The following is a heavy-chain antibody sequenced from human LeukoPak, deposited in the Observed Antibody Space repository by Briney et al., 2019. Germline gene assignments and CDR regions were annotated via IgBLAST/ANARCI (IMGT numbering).Heavy chain of an antibody. CDR1: GFTFSSYG. V-gene: IGHV3-30*03. Sequence: PGGSLRLSCVASGFTFSSYGMHWVRQAPGKGLEWVAVISYDGSNKYYADSVKGRFTISRDNSKNTLYLQMNSLRAEDTAVYYCARGEKYNTWKGIDYWGQGTLVTVSS. D-gene: IGHD1-1*01. J-gene: IGHJ4*02. CDR2: ISYDGSNK. CDR3: ARGEKYNTWKGIDY.